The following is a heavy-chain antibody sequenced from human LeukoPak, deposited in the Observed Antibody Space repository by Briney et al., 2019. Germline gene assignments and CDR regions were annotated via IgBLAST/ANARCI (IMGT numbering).Heavy chain of an antibody. CDR1: GFSFSTYT. J-gene: IGHJ4*02. Sequence: GGSLRLSCAASGFSFSTYTMNWVRQAPGKGLEWVSSITGSSSFIKYADSLKGRFIISRDNAKNSLYLQMNSLSAEDTSIYYCAIEPPPQYYSDWSFFDSWGLGTLVTVSS. V-gene: IGHV3-21*01. D-gene: IGHD3-10*01. CDR2: ITGSSSFI. CDR3: AIEPPPQYYSDWSFFDS.